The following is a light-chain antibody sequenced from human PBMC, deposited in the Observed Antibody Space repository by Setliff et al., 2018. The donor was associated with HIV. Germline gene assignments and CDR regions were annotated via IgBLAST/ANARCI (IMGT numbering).Light chain of an antibody. J-gene: IGLJ1*01. V-gene: IGLV2-8*01. CDR3: SSYAGNNNYV. Sequence: QSALTQPPSASGSPGQSVTVSCTGTGSDVGNYNYVSWYQQHPGKAPKLILFKVHERPSGVPDRFSGSKSGNTASLTVSGLQTEDEADYYCSSYAGNNNYVVGTGTKV. CDR2: KVH. CDR1: GSDVGNYNY.